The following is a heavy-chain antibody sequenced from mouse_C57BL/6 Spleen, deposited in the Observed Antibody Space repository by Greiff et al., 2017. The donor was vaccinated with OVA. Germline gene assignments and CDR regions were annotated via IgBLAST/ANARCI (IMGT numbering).Heavy chain of an antibody. CDR1: GYTFTDYN. D-gene: IGHD1-1*01. J-gene: IGHJ3*01. CDR2: INPNNGGT. V-gene: IGHV1-22*01. Sequence: EVKLQESGPELVKPGASVKMSCKASGYTFTDYNMHWVKQSHGKSLEWIGYINPNNGGTSYNQKFKGKATLTVNKSSSTAYMELRSLTSEDCAVYYCARDGSSYWFAYWGQGTLVTVSA. CDR3: ARDGSSYWFAY.